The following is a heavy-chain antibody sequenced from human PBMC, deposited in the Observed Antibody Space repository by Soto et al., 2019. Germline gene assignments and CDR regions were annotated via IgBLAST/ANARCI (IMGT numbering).Heavy chain of an antibody. V-gene: IGHV1-8*01. Sequence: QVQLVQSGAEVKKPGASVKVSCKASGYTFTSYDVSWVRQATGQGLEWMGWMNPNSGNTGYAQKFQGRVTMTRNTFVRISYLELSSLRSEDTAVYFCARGCRYITTSTVASFDPWGQGTLATVSS. D-gene: IGHD3-22*01. CDR3: ARGCRYITTSTVASFDP. CDR2: MNPNSGNT. CDR1: GYTFTSYD. J-gene: IGHJ5*02.